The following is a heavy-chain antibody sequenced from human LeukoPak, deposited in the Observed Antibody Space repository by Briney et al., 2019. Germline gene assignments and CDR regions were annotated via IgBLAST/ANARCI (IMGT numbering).Heavy chain of an antibody. CDR3: AIETYYYDSSGYTIGGFDP. CDR1: GYTFTSYD. J-gene: IGHJ5*02. V-gene: IGHV1-8*02. CDR2: MNPNSGNT. Sequence: ASVKVSCKASGYTFTSYDINWVRQATGQGLEWMGWMNPNSGNTGYAQKFQGRVTMTRNTSISTAYMELSSLRSEDTAVYYCAIETYYYDSSGYTIGGFDPWGQGTLVTVSS. D-gene: IGHD3-22*01.